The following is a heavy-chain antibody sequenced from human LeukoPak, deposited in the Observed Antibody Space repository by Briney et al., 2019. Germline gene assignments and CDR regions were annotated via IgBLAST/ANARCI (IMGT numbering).Heavy chain of an antibody. Sequence: HPGGSLILSCAASTFTFSTYTMNWVRQAPGKGLEWVSKISSTSTTIYYADSVKGRFTISRDNAKNSLYLQMNSLRDEDTALYYCVKSKGYYFDYWGQGTLVTVSS. V-gene: IGHV3-48*02. CDR2: ISSTSTTI. J-gene: IGHJ4*02. CDR3: VKSKGYYFDY. CDR1: TFTFSTYT.